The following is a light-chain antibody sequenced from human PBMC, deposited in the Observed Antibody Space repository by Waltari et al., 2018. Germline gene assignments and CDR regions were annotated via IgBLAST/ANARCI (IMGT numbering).Light chain of an antibody. CDR3: HQYYTTPRT. Sequence: DIEMTQSPDSLGVSLGERATITCKSSQSLFYSPKNKNYLAWYQTKHGQPPRLLIPWAPTRESGVPVRFSGSGFGTYFTLTISSLQAEDVAVYYCHQYYTTPRTFGQGTKL. J-gene: IGKJ2*01. V-gene: IGKV4-1*01. CDR1: QSLFYSPKNKNY. CDR2: WAP.